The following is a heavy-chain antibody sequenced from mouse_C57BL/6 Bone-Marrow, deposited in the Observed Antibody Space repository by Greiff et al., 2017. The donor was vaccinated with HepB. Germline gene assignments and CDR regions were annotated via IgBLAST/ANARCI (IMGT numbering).Heavy chain of an antibody. CDR2: ISDGGSYT. CDR3: ASGSYYREAWFAY. V-gene: IGHV5-4*03. CDR1: GFTFSSYA. J-gene: IGHJ3*01. D-gene: IGHD2-14*01. Sequence: EVKLMESGGGLVKPGGSLKLSCAASGFTFSSYAMSWVRQTPEKRLEWVATISDGGSYTYYPDNVKGRFTISRDNAKNNLYLQMSHLKTEDTAMYYCASGSYYREAWFAYWGRGTVVTVSA.